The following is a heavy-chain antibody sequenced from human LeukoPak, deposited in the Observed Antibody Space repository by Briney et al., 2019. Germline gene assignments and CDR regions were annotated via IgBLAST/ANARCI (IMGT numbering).Heavy chain of an antibody. CDR1: GYTFTGYY. Sequence: ASVTVSCKASGYTFTGYYMHWVRQAPGQGLEWMGWINPNSGGTNYAQKFQGRVTMTRDTSISTAYMELSRLRSDDTAVYYCARAGATDYYYMDVWGKGTTVTVSS. D-gene: IGHD5-12*01. V-gene: IGHV1-2*02. CDR3: ARAGATDYYYMDV. J-gene: IGHJ6*03. CDR2: INPNSGGT.